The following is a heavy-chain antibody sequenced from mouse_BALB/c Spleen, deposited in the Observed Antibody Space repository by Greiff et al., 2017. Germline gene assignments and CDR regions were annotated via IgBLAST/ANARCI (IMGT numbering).Heavy chain of an antibody. CDR3: ARGTTATLSDD. D-gene: IGHD1-2*01. J-gene: IGHJ2*01. CDR2: IYPGNGDT. Sequence: LQQSGAELVKPGASVKMSCKASGYTFTSYNMHWVKQTPGQGLEWIGAIYPGNGDTSYNQKFKGKATLTADKSSSTAYMQLSSLTSEDSAVYYCARGTTATLSDDWGQGTTLTVAS. CDR1: GYTFTSYN. V-gene: IGHV1-12*01.